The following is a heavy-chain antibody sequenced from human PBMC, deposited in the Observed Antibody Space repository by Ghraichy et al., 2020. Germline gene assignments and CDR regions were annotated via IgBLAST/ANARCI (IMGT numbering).Heavy chain of an antibody. CDR1: GGSFSGYY. D-gene: IGHD6-13*01. CDR2: INNSGST. V-gene: IGHV4-34*01. Sequence: SETLSLTCAVYGGSFSGYYWSWIRQPPGKGLEWIGEINNSGSTNYNPSLKSRVTISVDTSKNQFSLKLSSVTAADTAVYYCASVKYSSSWYQDYWGQGTLVTVSS. J-gene: IGHJ4*02. CDR3: ASVKYSSSWYQDY.